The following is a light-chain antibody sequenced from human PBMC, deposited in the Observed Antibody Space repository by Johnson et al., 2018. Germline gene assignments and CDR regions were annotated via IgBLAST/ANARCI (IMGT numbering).Light chain of an antibody. CDR3: GTWDSSLSARYV. V-gene: IGLV1-51*02. CDR1: SSNIGNNY. Sequence: QSVLTQPPSVSAAPGQKVTISCSGSSSNIGNNYVSWYQQLPGTAPKLLIYENNKRPSGIPDRFSGSKSGTSATLDITGLHTGDEADYYWGTWDSSLSARYVFGTGTKVTVL. CDR2: ENN. J-gene: IGLJ1*01.